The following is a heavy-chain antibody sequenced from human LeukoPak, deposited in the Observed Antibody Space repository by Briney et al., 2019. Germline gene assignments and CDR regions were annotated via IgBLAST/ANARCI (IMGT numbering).Heavy chain of an antibody. J-gene: IGHJ4*02. CDR3: ARRGYNRDYFDY. Sequence: GESLKISCRGSGYTFTNYWIAWVRQMPGKGLEWMGIIYPGDSDTRYSPSFQGQVTISADKSISTAYLQWSSVRASDTAMYYCARRGYNRDYFDYWGQGTLVTVSS. D-gene: IGHD5-12*01. CDR1: GYTFTNYW. CDR2: IYPGDSDT. V-gene: IGHV5-51*01.